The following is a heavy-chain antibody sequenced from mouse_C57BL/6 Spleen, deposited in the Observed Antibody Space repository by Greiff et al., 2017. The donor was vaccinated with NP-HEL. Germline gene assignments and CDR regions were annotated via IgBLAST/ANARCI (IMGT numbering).Heavy chain of an antibody. CDR1: GFTFSDYG. J-gene: IGHJ3*01. CDR3: ARRAQATN. V-gene: IGHV5-17*01. Sequence: EVMLVESGGGLVKPGGSLKLSCAASGFTFSDYGMHWVRQAPEKGLEWVAYISSGSSTIYYAEPVKGRFTISRDNAKNTLFLQMTSLRSEDTAMYYCARRAQATNWGQGTLVTVSA. CDR2: ISSGSSTI. D-gene: IGHD3-2*02.